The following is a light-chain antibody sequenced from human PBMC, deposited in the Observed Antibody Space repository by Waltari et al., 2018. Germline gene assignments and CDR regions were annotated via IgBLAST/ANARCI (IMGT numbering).Light chain of an antibody. CDR3: QQRSNWPLT. J-gene: IGKJ4*01. Sequence: EIVLTQSPATLSLSPGERATRSCRPSQRFSSNLAWYQQKPGQAPRRLIYDASNRATGIPARFSGSGSATDFTLTISSLEPEDFAVYYCQQRSNWPLTFGGGTKVEIK. V-gene: IGKV3-11*01. CDR2: DAS. CDR1: QRFSSN.